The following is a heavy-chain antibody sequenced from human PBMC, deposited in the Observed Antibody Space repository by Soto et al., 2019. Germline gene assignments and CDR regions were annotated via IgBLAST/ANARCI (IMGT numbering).Heavy chain of an antibody. V-gene: IGHV4-59*08. J-gene: IGHJ6*03. CDR3: ARSRVGYCNHKDCPYYVYV. Sequence: PSETLSLTCTVSGASMSSYFWTWIRQPPGKGLEWVASIYYTGSTNYNPSLKSRVTISVDTSENQFSLKLSSLTAADTAVFFCARSRVGYCNHKDCPYYVYVWGKGATVTVSS. CDR2: IYYTGST. D-gene: IGHD2-15*01. CDR1: GASMSSYF.